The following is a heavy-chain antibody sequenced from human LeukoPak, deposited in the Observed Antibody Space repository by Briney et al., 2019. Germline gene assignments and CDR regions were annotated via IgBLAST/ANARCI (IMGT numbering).Heavy chain of an antibody. CDR1: GYTFTGYC. J-gene: IGHJ4*02. CDR3: ARTDFWSGYIDY. V-gene: IGHV1-18*04. CDR2: ISAYNGNT. D-gene: IGHD3-3*01. Sequence: ASVKVSCKASGYTFTGYCIHWVRQAPGQGLEWMGWISAYNGNTNYAQKLQGRVTMTTDTSTSTAYMDLRSLRSDDTAVYYCARTDFWSGYIDYWGQGTLVTVSS.